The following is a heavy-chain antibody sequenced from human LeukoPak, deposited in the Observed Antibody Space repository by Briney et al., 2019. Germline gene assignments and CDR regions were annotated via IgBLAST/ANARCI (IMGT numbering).Heavy chain of an antibody. Sequence: GGSLRLSCAASGFTFSSYAMHWVRQAPGKGLEWVAVISYDGSNKYYADSVKGRFTISRDNARDSLHLQMNSLRVEDTAVYYCAREGYDYVWQTTEQDGMDVWGQGTTVTVSS. CDR2: ISYDGSNK. J-gene: IGHJ6*02. V-gene: IGHV3-30-3*01. D-gene: IGHD3-16*01. CDR1: GFTFSSYA. CDR3: AREGYDYVWQTTEQDGMDV.